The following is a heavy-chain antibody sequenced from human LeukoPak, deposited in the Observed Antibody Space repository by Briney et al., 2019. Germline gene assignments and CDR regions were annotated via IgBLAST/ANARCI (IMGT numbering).Heavy chain of an antibody. CDR2: INPNSGGT. V-gene: IGHV1-2*04. CDR1: GYTFTGYY. Sequence: ASVKVSCKASGYTFTGYYMHWVRQAPGQGLEWMGWINPNSGGTNYAQKFQGWATMTRDTSISTAYMELSRLRSDDTAVYYCARGLAARPRSYYYYGMDVWGQGTTVTVSS. J-gene: IGHJ6*02. D-gene: IGHD6-6*01. CDR3: ARGLAARPRSYYYYGMDV.